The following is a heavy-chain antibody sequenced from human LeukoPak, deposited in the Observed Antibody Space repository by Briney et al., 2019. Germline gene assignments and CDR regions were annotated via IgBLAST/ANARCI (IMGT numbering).Heavy chain of an antibody. CDR3: ARVSFDY. CDR2: IYHSGST. J-gene: IGHJ4*02. Sequence: SETLSLTCTVSGYSISSGYYWGWIRQPPGKGLEWIGSIYHSGSTYYNPSLKSRITISVDTSKNQFSLKLSPVTAADTAVYYCARVSFDYWGQGTLVTVSS. V-gene: IGHV4-38-2*02. CDR1: GYSISSGYY.